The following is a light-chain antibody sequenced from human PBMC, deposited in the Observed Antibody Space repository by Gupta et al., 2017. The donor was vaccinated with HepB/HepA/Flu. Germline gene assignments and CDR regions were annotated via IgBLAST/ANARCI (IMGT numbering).Light chain of an antibody. CDR2: AAS. J-gene: IGKJ1*01. V-gene: IGKV3-15*01. Sequence: EIVMTQSPATLSVSPGERATLPCRASHSVSSNLAWYQQKAGQAPRLLIYAASTRATGIPARFSGSGSGTVFTLTISSLQSEDFAVYYCQQFNNWPGTFGQGTKVEIK. CDR1: HSVSSN. CDR3: QQFNNWPGT.